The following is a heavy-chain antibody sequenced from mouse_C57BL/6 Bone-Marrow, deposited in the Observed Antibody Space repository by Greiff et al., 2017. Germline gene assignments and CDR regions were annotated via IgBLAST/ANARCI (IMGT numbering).Heavy chain of an antibody. Sequence: QVQLQQPGAELVKPGASVKLSCKASGYTFTSYWMHWVKQRPGHGLEWIGMIHPNSGSTNYNEKFKSKATLTVDKSSSTAYIQLSSLTSEDSAVYYCARGSELGWHYFIYWGQGTTLTVSS. J-gene: IGHJ2*01. CDR3: ARGSELGWHYFIY. D-gene: IGHD4-1*01. CDR2: IHPNSGST. V-gene: IGHV1-64*01. CDR1: GYTFTSYW.